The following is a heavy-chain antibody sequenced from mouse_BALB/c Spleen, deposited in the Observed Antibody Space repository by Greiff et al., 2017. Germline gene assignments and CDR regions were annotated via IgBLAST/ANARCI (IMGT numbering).Heavy chain of an antibody. CDR3: ARYDGAWFAY. V-gene: IGHV7-3*02. CDR2: IRNKANGYTT. D-gene: IGHD2-14*01. Sequence: EVNVVESGGGLVQPGGSLRLSCATSGFTFTDYYMSWVRQPPGKALEWLCFIRNKANGYTTEYSASVKGRFTISRDNSQSILYLQMNTLRAEDSATYYCARYDGAWFAYWGQGTLVTVSA. J-gene: IGHJ3*01. CDR1: GFTFTDYY.